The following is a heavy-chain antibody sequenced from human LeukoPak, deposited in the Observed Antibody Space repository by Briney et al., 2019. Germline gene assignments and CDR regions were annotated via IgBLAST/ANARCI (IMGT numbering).Heavy chain of an antibody. CDR3: ARAPITSPFYFDY. CDR1: GFAFDEHG. J-gene: IGHJ4*02. CDR2: INWSGGST. V-gene: IGHV3-20*04. D-gene: IGHD2-2*01. Sequence: RPGGSLRLSCTASGFAFDEHGMSWVRQVPGKGLEWVSGINWSGGSTGYADPLRGRFTISRDNAKNSLYLQMESMRAEDTALYYCARAPITSPFYFDYWGQGTLVTASS.